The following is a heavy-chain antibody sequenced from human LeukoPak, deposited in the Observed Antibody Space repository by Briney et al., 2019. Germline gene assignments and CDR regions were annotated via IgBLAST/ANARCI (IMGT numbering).Heavy chain of an antibody. J-gene: IGHJ6*02. CDR2: INSDGSIM. V-gene: IGHV3-74*01. CDR1: GFQLTTYW. Sequence: GGSLRLSCAASGFQLTTYWMHWVRQVPGKGLVWLSRINSDGSIMHYAGSVEGRFTISRDNAKNTLYLQMNSLRAEDTAVYHCARDLSGGMDVWGQGTTVTVSS. CDR3: ARDLSGGMDV.